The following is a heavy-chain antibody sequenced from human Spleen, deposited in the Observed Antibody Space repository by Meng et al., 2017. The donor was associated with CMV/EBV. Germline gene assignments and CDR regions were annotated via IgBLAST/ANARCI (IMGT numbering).Heavy chain of an antibody. Sequence: KDPGPPLVNPTPPLTLTCTFSGFSPHTSAVGVGWIRQPPGKALECLALIYWDNDKRYSPSLKSRLTLTKDTSENQVVLTMTNMDPVDTATYYCAHTDYGGKFDYWGQGTLVTVSS. CDR3: AHTDYGGKFDY. J-gene: IGHJ4*02. V-gene: IGHV2-5*02. CDR1: GFSPHTSAVG. CDR2: IYWDNDK. D-gene: IGHD4-23*01.